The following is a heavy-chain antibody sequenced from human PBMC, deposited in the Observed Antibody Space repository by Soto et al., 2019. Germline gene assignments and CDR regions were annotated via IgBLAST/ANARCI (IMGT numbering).Heavy chain of an antibody. CDR3: ARESVTTGSGGSDY. CDR1: GFPFSTYE. J-gene: IGHJ4*02. D-gene: IGHD4-4*01. Sequence: PGGSLRLSCAGSGFPFSTYEMNWVRQAPGKGLEWIAHITTSGSDMNYADSVKGRFTISRDNSKSSVFLQMNGLRAEDTAVYYCARESVTTGSGGSDYWGQGTLVTVSS. CDR2: ITTSGSDM. V-gene: IGHV3-48*03.